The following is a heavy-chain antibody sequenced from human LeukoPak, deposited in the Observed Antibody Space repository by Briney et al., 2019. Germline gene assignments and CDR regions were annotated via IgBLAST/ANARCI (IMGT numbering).Heavy chain of an antibody. CDR2: IIPIFGTA. V-gene: IGHV1-69*13. J-gene: IGHJ6*03. CDR1: GGTFSSYA. Sequence: SVKVSCKASGGTFSSYAISWVRQAPGQGLEWMGGIIPIFGTANYAQKFQGRVTITADESTSTAYMELSSLRSEDTAVYYCAREHCSSTSCYGDYYYYMDVWGKGTTVTVSS. CDR3: AREHCSSTSCYGDYYYYMDV. D-gene: IGHD2-2*01.